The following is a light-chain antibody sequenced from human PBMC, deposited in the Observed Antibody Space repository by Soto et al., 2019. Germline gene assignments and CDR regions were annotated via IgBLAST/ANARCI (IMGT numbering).Light chain of an antibody. Sequence: SVLTQPPSASGTPGQRVTISCSGSSSNIGSNYVYWYQQLPGTAPKLLIYSNNQRPSGVPDRFSGSKSGTSASLAISGLRSEDEADYYCAAWDDSLSGWVFGGGTQLTV. V-gene: IGLV1-47*02. CDR3: AAWDDSLSGWV. CDR2: SNN. CDR1: SSNIGSNY. J-gene: IGLJ3*02.